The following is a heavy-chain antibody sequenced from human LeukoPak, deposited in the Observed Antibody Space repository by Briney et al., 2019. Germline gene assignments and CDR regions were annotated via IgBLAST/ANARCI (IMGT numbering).Heavy chain of an antibody. J-gene: IGHJ1*01. V-gene: IGHV1-18*01. D-gene: IGHD2-15*01. CDR1: GYTFTSYG. CDR2: ISAYNGNT. CDR3: ARGYCSGGSCYQDEYFQY. Sequence: ASVKVSCKASGYTFTSYGISWVRQAPGQGLEWMGWISAYNGNTNYAQKLQGRVTMTTDTSTSTAYMELRSLRSDDTAVYYCARGYCSGGSCYQDEYFQYWGQGTLVTVSS.